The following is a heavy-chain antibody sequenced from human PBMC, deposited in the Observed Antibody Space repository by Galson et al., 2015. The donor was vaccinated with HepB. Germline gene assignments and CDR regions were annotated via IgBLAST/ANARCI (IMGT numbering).Heavy chain of an antibody. J-gene: IGHJ5*02. Sequence: SLRLSCAASGFTFSSYAMSWVRQAPGKGLEWVSAISGSGGSTYYADSVKGRFTISRDNSKNTLYLQMNSLRAEDTAVYYCAKGGLNYGGPNWFDPWGQGTLVTVSS. D-gene: IGHD3-16*01. CDR3: AKGGLNYGGPNWFDP. CDR1: GFTFSSYA. V-gene: IGHV3-23*01. CDR2: ISGSGGST.